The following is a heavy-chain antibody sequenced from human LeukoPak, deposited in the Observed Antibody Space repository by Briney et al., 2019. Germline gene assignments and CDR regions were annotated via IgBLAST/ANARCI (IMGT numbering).Heavy chain of an antibody. CDR3: ARVEDFWSGPYYYMDV. CDR2: ISSSSSYI. V-gene: IGHV3-21*01. Sequence: GGSLRLSCAASGFTFSSYSMNWVRQAPGKGLEWVSSISSSSSYIYYADSVKGRFTISRDNAKNSLYLQMNSLRAEDMAVYYCARVEDFWSGPYYYMDVWGKGTTVTVSS. J-gene: IGHJ6*03. D-gene: IGHD3-3*01. CDR1: GFTFSSYS.